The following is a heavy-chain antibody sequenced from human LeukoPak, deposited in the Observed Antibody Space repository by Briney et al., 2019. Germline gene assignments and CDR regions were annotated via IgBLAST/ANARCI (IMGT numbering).Heavy chain of an antibody. V-gene: IGHV3-30*02. J-gene: IGHJ4*02. CDR2: IRHDGSNK. D-gene: IGHD6-13*01. CDR1: GFTFSSYG. CDR3: AKDGFFSTWYPRYFDY. Sequence: QSGGSLRLSCAASGFTFSSYGLHWVRQAPGKGLEWVAFIRHDGSNKDYADSVKGRFTISRDNSKNTLYMQMNSLRAEDTAVYYCAKDGFFSTWYPRYFDYWGQGILVTVSS.